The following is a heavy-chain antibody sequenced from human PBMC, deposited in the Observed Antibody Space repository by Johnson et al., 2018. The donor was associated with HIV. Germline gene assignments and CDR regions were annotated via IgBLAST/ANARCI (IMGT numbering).Heavy chain of an antibody. CDR1: GFTFSSYA. V-gene: IGHV3-30*04. Sequence: QVQLVESGGGVVQPGRSLRLSCAASGFTFSSYAMHWVRQAPGKGLEWVAVISYDGSNKYYADSVKGRFTISRDNSKNTVWLQMNSLRGEDTAVYYCTKPSTGTYYGFHIWGQGTMVTVSS. J-gene: IGHJ3*02. CDR2: ISYDGSNK. CDR3: TKPSTGTYYGFHI.